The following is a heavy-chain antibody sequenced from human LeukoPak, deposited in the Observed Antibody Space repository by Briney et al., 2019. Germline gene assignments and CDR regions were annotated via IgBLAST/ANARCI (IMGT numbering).Heavy chain of an antibody. CDR1: GFTFSSYS. D-gene: IGHD3-16*01. V-gene: IGHV3-21*04. Sequence: PGGSLRLSCAASGFTFSSYSMNWVRQAPGKGLEWVSSISSSSSYIYYADSVKGRFTISRDNAKNSLYLQMNSLRAEDTALYYCAKDKGAGGSYFKNWGQGTLVTVSS. CDR3: AKDKGAGGSYFKN. J-gene: IGHJ4*02. CDR2: ISSSSSYI.